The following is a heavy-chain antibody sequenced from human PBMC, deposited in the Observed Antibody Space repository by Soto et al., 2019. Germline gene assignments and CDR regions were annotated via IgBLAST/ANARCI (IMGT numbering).Heavy chain of an antibody. CDR3: ARDCDDYGGNPYNAYYYYYGMDV. CDR1: GYTFTSYG. J-gene: IGHJ6*02. Sequence: GASVKVSCKASGYTFTSYGISWVRQAPGQGLEWMGWISAYNGNTNYAQKLQGRVTMTTDTSTSTAYMELRSLRSDDTAVYYCARDCDDYGGNPYNAYYYYYGMDVWGQGTTVTVSS. V-gene: IGHV1-18*01. CDR2: ISAYNGNT. D-gene: IGHD4-17*01.